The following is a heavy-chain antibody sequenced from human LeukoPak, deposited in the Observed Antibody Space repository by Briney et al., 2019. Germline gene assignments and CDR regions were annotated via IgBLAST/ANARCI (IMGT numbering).Heavy chain of an antibody. CDR1: GYSFTSYW. Sequence: GESRQISCKGSGYSFTSYWSGWVRQMPGKGLEGMGIIYPGDSDTRYSPSFQGQVTISADKSISTAYLQWSSLKASDTAMYYCARHWSRAAADTIDYWGQGTLVTVSS. CDR3: ARHWSRAAADTIDY. V-gene: IGHV5-51*01. CDR2: IYPGDSDT. J-gene: IGHJ4*02. D-gene: IGHD6-13*01.